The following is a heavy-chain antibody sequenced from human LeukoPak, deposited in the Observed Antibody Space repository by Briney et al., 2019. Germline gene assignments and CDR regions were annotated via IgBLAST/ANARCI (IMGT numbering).Heavy chain of an antibody. V-gene: IGHV6-1*01. Sequence: SQTLSLTCAISGDSVSSNSAAWNWIRQSPSRGLEWLGRTYYRSKWYNDYAVSVKSRITINPDTSKNQFSLQLNSVTPEDTAVYYCARDPIAAAGNPPGLGPYFDYWGQGTLVTVSS. J-gene: IGHJ4*02. D-gene: IGHD6-13*01. CDR3: ARDPIAAAGNPPGLGPYFDY. CDR1: GDSVSSNSAA. CDR2: TYYRSKWYN.